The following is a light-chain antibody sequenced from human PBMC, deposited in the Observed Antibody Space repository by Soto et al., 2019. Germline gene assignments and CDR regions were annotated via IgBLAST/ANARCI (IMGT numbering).Light chain of an antibody. CDR2: LGS. CDR1: QSLLHSNGYNY. CDR3: MQPLQTPWT. Sequence: DMVMTQSPLSLPVTPGEPASSSCRSSQSLLHSNGYNYLDWYLQKPGQSPQLLIFLGSNRASGVPDRFSGGGSGTDFTLEISRVEAEDVGIYYCMQPLQTPWTFGQGTKVDIK. V-gene: IGKV2-28*01. J-gene: IGKJ1*01.